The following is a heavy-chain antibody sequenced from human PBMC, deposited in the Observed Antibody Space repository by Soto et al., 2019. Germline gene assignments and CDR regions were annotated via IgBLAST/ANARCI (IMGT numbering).Heavy chain of an antibody. D-gene: IGHD2-2*01. CDR1: GYTLTSYY. CDR2: INPSGGIT. V-gene: IGHV1-46*01. CDR3: ARGISTTRYYHHYRMAV. J-gene: IGHJ6*02. Sequence: GAAGKVSCKACGYTLTSYYLHWGRQAPGHGPEWGGIINPSGGITNDAQKFQDRVTMTSDTSTSTVYMELSSLRSEDTAVYYCARGISTTRYYHHYRMAVWGQRTTVTVSS.